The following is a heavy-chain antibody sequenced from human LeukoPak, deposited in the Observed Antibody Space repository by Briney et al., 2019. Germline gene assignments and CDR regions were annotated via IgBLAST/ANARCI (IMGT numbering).Heavy chain of an antibody. V-gene: IGHV3-23*01. J-gene: IGHJ4*02. CDR2: ISGSGGST. CDR1: GFTFSSYA. D-gene: IGHD3-10*01. CDR3: AKDPDWFGELTFGDY. Sequence: GGSLRLSCAGSGFTFSSYAMSWVRQAPGKGLEWVSAISGSGGSTYYADSVKGRFTISRDNSKNTLYLQMNSLRAEDTAVYYCAKDPDWFGELTFGDYWGQGTLVTVSS.